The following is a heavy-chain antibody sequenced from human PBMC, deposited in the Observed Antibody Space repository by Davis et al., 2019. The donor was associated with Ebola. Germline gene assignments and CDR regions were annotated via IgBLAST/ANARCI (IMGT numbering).Heavy chain of an antibody. CDR3: ARGWLRSKFDY. V-gene: IGHV6-1*01. J-gene: IGHJ4*02. CDR2: TYYSSKWYK. CDR1: GDRVSSKSGS. D-gene: IGHD5-12*01. Sequence: HPRTPSLPLDISGDRVSSKSGSWNWSSQSRSTEMEWLGRTYYSSKWYKDYAVSVKSRITINLDTSKNQFSLYLNSVTPEDTAVYYCARGWLRSKFDYWGQGTLVTVSS.